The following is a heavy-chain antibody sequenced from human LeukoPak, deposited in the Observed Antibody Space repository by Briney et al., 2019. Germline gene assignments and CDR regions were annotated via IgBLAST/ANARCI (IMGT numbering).Heavy chain of an antibody. J-gene: IGHJ4*02. D-gene: IGHD6-13*01. CDR1: GGSISSGDYY. CDR2: IYYSGST. V-gene: IGHV4-30-4*01. Sequence: SETLSLTCTVSGGSISSGDYYWSWIRQPPGKGLEWIGYIYYSGSTYYNPSLKSRVTISVDTSKNQFSLKLSSVSAADTAVYYCARDPLLAAAGTTYWGQGTLVTVSS. CDR3: ARDPLLAAAGTTY.